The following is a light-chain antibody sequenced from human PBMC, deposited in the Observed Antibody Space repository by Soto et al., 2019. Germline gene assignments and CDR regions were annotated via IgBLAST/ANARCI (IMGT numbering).Light chain of an antibody. CDR2: KVS. CDR1: QSLVYSDGETY. J-gene: IGKJ1*01. CDR3: QQYNNWPRT. V-gene: IGKV2-30*01. Sequence: EVVMTQSPLSLPATLGQPASISCRSSQSLVYSDGETYWNWFQQRPGQSPRRLIYKVSIRDSGGPDRFRGSGSVTEFTLTISSLQSEDFAVYYCQQYNNWPRTLGQGTKVDIK.